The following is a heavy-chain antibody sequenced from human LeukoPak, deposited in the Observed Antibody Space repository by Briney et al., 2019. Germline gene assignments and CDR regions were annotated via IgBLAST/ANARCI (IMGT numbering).Heavy chain of an antibody. V-gene: IGHV1-69*06. CDR3: ARDITSAGMFDY. J-gene: IGHJ4*02. Sequence: SVKVSCKASGGTFSSYAISWVRQAPGQGLEWMGGIIPIFGTANYAQKFQGRVTITADKSTSIAYMELSSLRSEDTAVYYCARDITSAGMFDYWGQGTLVTVSS. CDR2: IIPIFGTA. CDR1: GGTFSSYA.